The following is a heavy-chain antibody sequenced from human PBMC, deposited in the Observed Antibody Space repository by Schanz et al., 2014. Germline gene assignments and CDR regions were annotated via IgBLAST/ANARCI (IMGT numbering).Heavy chain of an antibody. CDR1: GYTFTDYG. J-gene: IGHJ4*02. V-gene: IGHV1-18*01. CDR3: ARGGYSSGWYDRDIAHFDY. D-gene: IGHD6-19*01. CDR2: ISTSNGNT. Sequence: QVQVVQSGAEVKKPGASVKVSCKASGYTFTDYGVIWVRQAPGQGLEWMGWISTSNGNTNYIQKLQGRVTITRDTSATTAYMELTSLRSEDTAVYYCARGGYSSGWYDRDIAHFDYWGQGTLVTVSS.